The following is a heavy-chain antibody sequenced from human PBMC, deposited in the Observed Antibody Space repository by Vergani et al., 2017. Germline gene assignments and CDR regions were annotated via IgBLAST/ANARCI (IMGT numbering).Heavy chain of an antibody. D-gene: IGHD5-12*01. CDR2: ISGSVGST. V-gene: IGHV3-23*01. J-gene: IGHJ6*02. CDR1: GFSFSHYA. Sequence: EVQLLESGGDLVQPGGSLRLSCAASGFSFSHYAMNWVRQAPGKGLEWVSGISGSVGSTYYAGSVKGRFTISRDSSKNTLYLQMNSLSAGDTAVYYCAKANPRNSGYDYLYDYHAMDVWCQGATVTVSS. CDR3: AKANPRNSGYDYLYDYHAMDV.